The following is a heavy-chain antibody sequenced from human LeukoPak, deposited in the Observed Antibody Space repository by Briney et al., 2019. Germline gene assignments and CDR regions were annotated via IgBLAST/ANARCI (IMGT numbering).Heavy chain of an antibody. D-gene: IGHD4-17*01. Sequence: GGSLRLSCAASGFTFSSYAMHWVRQAPGKGLEWVAVISYDGSNKYYADFVKGRFTISRDNSKNTLYLQMNSLRAEDTAVYYCARAHVDYEFFDYWGQGTLVTVSS. CDR3: ARAHVDYEFFDY. CDR1: GFTFSSYA. V-gene: IGHV3-30*04. CDR2: ISYDGSNK. J-gene: IGHJ4*02.